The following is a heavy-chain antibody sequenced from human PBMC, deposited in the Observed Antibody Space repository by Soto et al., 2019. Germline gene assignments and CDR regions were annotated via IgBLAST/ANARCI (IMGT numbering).Heavy chain of an antibody. J-gene: IGHJ3*02. CDR3: ARGGYSSGSDI. Sequence: SETLSLTCTVSGGSISSYYWSWIRQPPGKGLEWIGYIYYSGSTNYNPSLKSRVTISVDTSKNQFSLKLSSVTAADTAVYYCARGGYSSGSDIWGQGTMVTVSS. V-gene: IGHV4-59*01. CDR1: GGSISSYY. D-gene: IGHD6-19*01. CDR2: IYYSGST.